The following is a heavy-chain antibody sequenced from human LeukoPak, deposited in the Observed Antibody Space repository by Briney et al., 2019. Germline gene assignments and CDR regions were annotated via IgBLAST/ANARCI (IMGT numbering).Heavy chain of an antibody. Sequence: PGGSLRLSCAASGFIFSDYSMNWVRQAPGKGLEWISYIGFSGGPIYYADSVEGRFTISRDNAQSSVYLQMNSLRAEDTAVYFCARDAKPFHGGWNYFDCWGQGSLVTVSS. CDR2: IGFSGGPI. CDR3: ARDAKPFHGGWNYFDC. D-gene: IGHD6-19*01. V-gene: IGHV3-48*04. CDR1: GFIFSDYS. J-gene: IGHJ4*02.